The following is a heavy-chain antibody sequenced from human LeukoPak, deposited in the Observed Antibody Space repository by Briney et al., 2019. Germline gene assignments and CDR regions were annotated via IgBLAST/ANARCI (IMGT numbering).Heavy chain of an antibody. J-gene: IGHJ3*02. V-gene: IGHV3-23*01. Sequence: PGGSLRLSCVISGFTFSSYAMSWVRQAPGKGLEWVSGISAGGGSTYHADSVKGRFTISRDNSKNTLYLQMNSLRAEDTAVYYCARQASQRRTGAFDIWGQGTMVTVSS. CDR3: ARQASQRRTGAFDI. CDR1: GFTFSSYA. CDR2: ISAGGGST.